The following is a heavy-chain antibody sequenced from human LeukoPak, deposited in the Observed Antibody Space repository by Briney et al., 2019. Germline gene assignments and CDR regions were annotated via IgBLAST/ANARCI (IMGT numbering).Heavy chain of an antibody. CDR1: GYTFSSHS. Sequence: RASVKVSCKTSGYTFSSHSMNWVRQAPGQGLEWLGWISPYNGNTKYAQKIQGRATMITDISTSTAYLELRSLTSDDTAVYYCARGEYDLLGDYWGQGTLVTVSS. V-gene: IGHV1-18*01. CDR3: ARGEYDLLGDY. CDR2: ISPYNGNT. J-gene: IGHJ4*02. D-gene: IGHD3-10*01.